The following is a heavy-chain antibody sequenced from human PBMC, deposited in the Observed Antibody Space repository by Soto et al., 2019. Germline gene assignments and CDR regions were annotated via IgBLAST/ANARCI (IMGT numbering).Heavy chain of an antibody. CDR1: GDSISTLY. J-gene: IGHJ4*02. CDR3: ARGRTVRTYADASSDYFYLFDY. CDR2: VYYTGST. Sequence: SETLSLTSTVSGDSISTLYWGWMRQSPGKELEWIGYVYYTGSTNYNPSLKSRVTISVDRSKNQFSLKLTSANAADTAVYYCARGRTVRTYADASSDYFYLFDYWGQGTHFTVSS. D-gene: IGHD3-22*01. V-gene: IGHV4-59*11.